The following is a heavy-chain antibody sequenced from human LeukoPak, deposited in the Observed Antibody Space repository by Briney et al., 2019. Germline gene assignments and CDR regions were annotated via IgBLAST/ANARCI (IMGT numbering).Heavy chain of an antibody. CDR1: GYSFTSYW. CDR3: ARLRVRGVIGAFDI. J-gene: IGHJ3*02. Sequence: AESLKISCQGSGYSFTSYWITWVRQMPGKGLEWMGMIAPTDSYTNYSPSFQGHVTISADKSISTAYLQWSSLKASDTAMYYCARLRVRGVIGAFDIWGQGTMVTVSS. V-gene: IGHV5-10-1*01. CDR2: IAPTDSYT. D-gene: IGHD3-10*01.